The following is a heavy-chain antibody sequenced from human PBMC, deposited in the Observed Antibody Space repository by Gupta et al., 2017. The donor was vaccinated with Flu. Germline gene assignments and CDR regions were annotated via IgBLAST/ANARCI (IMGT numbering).Heavy chain of an antibody. V-gene: IGHV1-69*06. CDR3: ALLVRPHYDSSGYYRTDTFDI. Sequence: QVQLVQSGAEVKKPGSSVKVSCKASGGTFSSYAISWVRQAPGQGLEWMGGIIPIFGTANYAQKFQGRVTITADKSTSTAYMELSSLRSEGTAVYSCALLVRPHYDSSGYYRTDTFDIWGQGTMVTVSS. J-gene: IGHJ3*02. D-gene: IGHD3-22*01. CDR2: IIPIFGTA. CDR1: GGTFSSYA.